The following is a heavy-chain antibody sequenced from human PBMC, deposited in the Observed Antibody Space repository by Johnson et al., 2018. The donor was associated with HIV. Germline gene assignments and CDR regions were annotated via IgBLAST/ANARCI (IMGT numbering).Heavy chain of an antibody. CDR2: IYSGGST. J-gene: IGHJ3*02. Sequence: QVQLVESGGGVVQPGRSLRLSCAASGFTFSTYAMHWVRQAPGKGLEWVSVIYSGGSTYYADSVKGRFTISRDNAKNSLYLQMNSLRAEDTAVYYCARDDPRSAFDIWGQGTMVTVSS. CDR3: ARDDPRSAFDI. CDR1: GFTFSTYA. V-gene: IGHV3-NL1*01.